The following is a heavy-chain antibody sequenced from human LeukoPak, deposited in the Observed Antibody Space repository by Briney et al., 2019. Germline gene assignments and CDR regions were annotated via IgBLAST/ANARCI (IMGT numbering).Heavy chain of an antibody. CDR3: ARDPPTISVATPGEGS. CDR2: ISAYNGNT. V-gene: IGHV1-18*01. CDR1: GYTFTSYG. J-gene: IGHJ5*02. D-gene: IGHD6-19*01. Sequence: GASVKVSCKASGYTFTSYGISWVRQAPGQGLEWMGWISAYNGNTNYAQKLQGRVTMTTDTSTSTAYKELRSLRSDDTAVYYCARDPPTISVATPGEGSWGQGTLVSVPS.